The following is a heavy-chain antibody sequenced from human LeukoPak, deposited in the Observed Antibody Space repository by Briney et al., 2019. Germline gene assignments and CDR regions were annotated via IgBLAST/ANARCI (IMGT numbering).Heavy chain of an antibody. CDR2: ITTSHTYI. V-gene: IGHV3-21*01. Sequence: GGSLRLSCAASGFNLSTYSMHWVRQTPEKGLEWVSSITTSHTYIYYADSVRGRFTISRDSAKNSLYLQMISLRAEDTAIYYCARGKGARHYDWIVKDYWGQGTLVTVSS. J-gene: IGHJ4*02. CDR1: GFNLSTYS. D-gene: IGHD3-9*01. CDR3: ARGKGARHYDWIVKDY.